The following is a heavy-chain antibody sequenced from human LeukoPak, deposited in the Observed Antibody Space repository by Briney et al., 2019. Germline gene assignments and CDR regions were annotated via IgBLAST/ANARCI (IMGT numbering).Heavy chain of an antibody. V-gene: IGHV3-23*01. CDR1: GFTFSSYA. CDR2: ISGSGTNT. Sequence: GGSLRLSCAASGFTFSSYAMSWVRQAPGKGLEWVSVISGSGTNTYYADSVKGRFTISRDNSKNTLYLQMNSLRAEDTALYYCVKHSAPVLTAARFDYWGQGNLVTVSS. J-gene: IGHJ4*02. CDR3: VKHSAPVLTAARFDY. D-gene: IGHD2-2*01.